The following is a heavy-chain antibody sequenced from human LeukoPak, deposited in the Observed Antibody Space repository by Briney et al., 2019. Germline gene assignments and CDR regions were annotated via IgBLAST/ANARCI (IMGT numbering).Heavy chain of an antibody. J-gene: IGHJ4*02. D-gene: IGHD3-16*01. CDR1: GFVFSTYW. CDR2: INLDGTEE. Sequence: QPGGSLRLSCAASGFVFSTYWMTWVRQAPGKGLEWVANINLDGTEEHYVDSSLKGRFTISRDNAKNSLYLQMASLRVEDTAVYYCASGRHDLLHWGQGTLVTVSS. CDR3: ASGRHDLLH. V-gene: IGHV3-7*01.